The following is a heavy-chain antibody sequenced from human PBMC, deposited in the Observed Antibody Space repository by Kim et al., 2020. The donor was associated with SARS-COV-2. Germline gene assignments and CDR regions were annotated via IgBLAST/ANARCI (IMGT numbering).Heavy chain of an antibody. D-gene: IGHD3-22*01. Sequence: GESLKISCKGSGYSFTSYWIGWVRQMPGKGLEWMGIIYPGDSDTRYSPSFQGQVTISADKSISTAYLQWSSLKASDTAMYYCARAGDHYDSSGRRPYYFDYWGQGTLVTVSS. J-gene: IGHJ4*02. CDR3: ARAGDHYDSSGRRPYYFDY. CDR1: GYSFTSYW. V-gene: IGHV5-51*01. CDR2: IYPGDSDT.